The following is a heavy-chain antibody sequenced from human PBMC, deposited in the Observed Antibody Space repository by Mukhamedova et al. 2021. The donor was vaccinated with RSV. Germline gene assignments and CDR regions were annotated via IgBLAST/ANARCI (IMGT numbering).Heavy chain of an antibody. Sequence: GMHWVRQAPGKGLEWLAFIQYDGTGNDYADSVKGRFTISRYNSKNTLYLQMNSLRAEDTAVYYCAKDLGSRDISYFDLCGPGTRVT. CDR3: AKDLGSRDISYFDL. D-gene: IGHD2-15*01. J-gene: IGHJ4*02. CDR2: IQYDGTGN. CDR1: G. V-gene: IGHV3-30*02.